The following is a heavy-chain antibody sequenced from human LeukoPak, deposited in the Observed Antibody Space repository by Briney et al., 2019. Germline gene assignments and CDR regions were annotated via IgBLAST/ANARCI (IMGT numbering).Heavy chain of an antibody. CDR2: IIPIFGTA. D-gene: IGHD3-22*01. CDR1: GGTFSSYA. Sequence: GASVKVSCKASGGTFSSYAISWVRQAPGQGLEWMGGIIPIFGTANYAQKFQGRVTITADESTSTAYMELSSLRSEDTAVYYCASPDYYDSSGYYSFDYWGRGTLVTVSS. CDR3: ASPDYYDSSGYYSFDY. J-gene: IGHJ4*02. V-gene: IGHV1-69*13.